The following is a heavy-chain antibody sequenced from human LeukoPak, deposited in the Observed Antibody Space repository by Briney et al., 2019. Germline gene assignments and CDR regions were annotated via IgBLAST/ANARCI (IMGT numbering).Heavy chain of an antibody. CDR1: GGSISGYY. D-gene: IGHD4-23*01. CDR2: IYYSGST. CDR3: ARSVVTLYWYFDL. V-gene: IGHV4-59*01. J-gene: IGHJ2*01. Sequence: SETLSLTCTVSGGSISGYYYNWIRQPPGKGLEWTGYIYYSGSTNYNPSLKSRVTISLDTSKNQFSLKLSSVTAADTAVYYCARSVVTLYWYFDLWGRGTLVTVSS.